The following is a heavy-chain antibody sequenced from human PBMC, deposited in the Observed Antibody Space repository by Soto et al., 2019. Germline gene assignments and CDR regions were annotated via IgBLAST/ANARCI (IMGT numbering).Heavy chain of an antibody. V-gene: IGHV1-8*01. CDR1: GYTFTSYD. D-gene: IGHD3-10*01. Sequence: QVQLVQSGAEVKKPGASVKVSCKASGYTFTSYDINWVRQATGQGLEWMGWMNPNSGNTGYAQKFQGRVTMTRNTSISTAYMELSSLRSEDTAVYYCARRRALKRYVSGSYNWFDPWGQGTLVTVSS. CDR2: MNPNSGNT. J-gene: IGHJ5*02. CDR3: ARRRALKRYVSGSYNWFDP.